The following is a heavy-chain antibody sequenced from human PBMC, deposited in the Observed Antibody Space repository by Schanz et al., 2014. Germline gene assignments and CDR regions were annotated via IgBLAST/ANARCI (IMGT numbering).Heavy chain of an antibody. CDR2: INPNSGGT. CDR1: GYTFTGYY. D-gene: IGHD4-17*01. CDR3: ARELRLEYYFDY. J-gene: IGHJ4*02. Sequence: QVQLVQSGAEVKKPGSSVTVSCKASGYTFTGYYMHWVRQAPGQGLEWMGRINPNSGGTNYAQKFQGRVTMTRDTSISTAYMELSSLRSDDTAVYYCARELRLEYYFDYWGQGTQVTVSS. V-gene: IGHV1-2*02.